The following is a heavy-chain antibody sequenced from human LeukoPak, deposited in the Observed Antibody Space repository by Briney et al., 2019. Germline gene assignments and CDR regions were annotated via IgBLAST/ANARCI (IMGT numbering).Heavy chain of an antibody. V-gene: IGHV4-59*01. J-gene: IGHJ6*02. D-gene: IGHD2-15*01. CDR1: GGSISSYY. Sequence: PSETLSLTCTVSGGSISSYYWSWIRQPPGKGLEWLGYIYYSGSTNYNPSLKSRVTISVDTSKNQFSLKLSSVTAADTAVYYCASSYCSGGSCYLWPYYYYGMDVWGQGTTVTVSS. CDR3: ASSYCSGGSCYLWPYYYYGMDV. CDR2: IYYSGST.